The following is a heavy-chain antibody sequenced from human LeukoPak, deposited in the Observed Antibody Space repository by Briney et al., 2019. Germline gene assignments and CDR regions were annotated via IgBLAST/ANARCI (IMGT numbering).Heavy chain of an antibody. CDR1: GFTFRSYG. V-gene: IGHV3-30*18. J-gene: IGHJ3*02. CDR2: ISYDGGNT. D-gene: IGHD3/OR15-3a*01. CDR3: AKDWTDKILHDAFDI. Sequence: GGSLRLSCAASGFTFRSYGMHWVRQAPGKALEWVAVISYDGGNTYYTDSVKGRFTISRDNSKNTLYLQMNNLRVEDTAVYRCAKDWTDKILHDAFDIWGQGTMVTVSS.